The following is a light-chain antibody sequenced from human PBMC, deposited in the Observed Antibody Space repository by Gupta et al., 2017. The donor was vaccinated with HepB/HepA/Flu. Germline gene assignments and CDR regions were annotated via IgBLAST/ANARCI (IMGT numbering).Light chain of an antibody. J-gene: IGLJ3*02. V-gene: IGLV1-36*01. CDR2: YDD. CDR3: AAWDDSLNGLV. CDR1: WSNIGDNT. Sequence: SVVTHPLSACAAPWPRVTISCSGSWSNIGDNTVNWYQQLPGKAPKLLIYYDDLLPSGVSDRFSGSKSGTSASLTISGLQSEDEADYYCAAWDDSLNGLVFGGGTKLTVL.